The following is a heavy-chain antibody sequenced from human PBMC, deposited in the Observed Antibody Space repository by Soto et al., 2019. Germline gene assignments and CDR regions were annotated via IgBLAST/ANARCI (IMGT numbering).Heavy chain of an antibody. J-gene: IGHJ5*02. Sequence: QITLKESGPTLLKATQTLTLTCTFSGFSLSTSGVGVGWIRQPPGKALEWLALIYWDDDKFYSPSLKSKLTIPNDTSNNQVDLTMTNMDPVDTATYYCAHIYYYGSENFRLSPNNWFDPWGQGTLVTVSS. CDR2: IYWDDDK. V-gene: IGHV2-5*02. CDR1: GFSLSTSGVG. D-gene: IGHD3-10*01. CDR3: AHIYYYGSENFRLSPNNWFDP.